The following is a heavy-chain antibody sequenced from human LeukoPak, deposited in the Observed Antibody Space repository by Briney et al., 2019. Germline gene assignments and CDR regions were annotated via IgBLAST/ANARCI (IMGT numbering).Heavy chain of an antibody. D-gene: IGHD5-18*01. Sequence: SETLSLTCTVSGGSISSYYWSWIRQTPGKGLEWIGYIYYSGSTNYNPSLKSRVTISVDTSKNQFSLKLSSVTAADTAVYYCASADTAMVYFDYWGQGTLVTVSS. CDR2: IYYSGST. CDR3: ASADTAMVYFDY. J-gene: IGHJ4*02. CDR1: GGSISSYY. V-gene: IGHV4-59*01.